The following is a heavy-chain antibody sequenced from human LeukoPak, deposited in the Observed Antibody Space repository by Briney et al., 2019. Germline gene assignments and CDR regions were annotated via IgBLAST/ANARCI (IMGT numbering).Heavy chain of an antibody. Sequence: SETLSLTCTVPGGSISGGDYYWSWIRQPPGKGLEWIGYIYYSGSTYYNPSLKSRVTISVDTSKNQFSLKLSSVTAADTAVYYCNYYDSSGYFDYWGQGTLVTVSS. J-gene: IGHJ4*02. CDR3: NYYDSSGYFDY. CDR1: GGSISGGDYY. D-gene: IGHD3-22*01. CDR2: IYYSGST. V-gene: IGHV4-30-4*01.